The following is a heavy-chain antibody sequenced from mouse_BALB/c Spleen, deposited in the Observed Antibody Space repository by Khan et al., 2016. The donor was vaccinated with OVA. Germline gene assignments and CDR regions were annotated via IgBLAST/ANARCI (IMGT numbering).Heavy chain of an antibody. CDR2: IHYSGST. CDR1: GYSITSGYS. V-gene: IGHV3-1*02. Sequence: EVQLQESGPDLVKPSQSLSLTCTVTGYSITSGYSWHWIRQFPGNKLEWMAYIHYSGSTSYNPSLKSRISVTRDTSKNQFFLQLISVTTEDTSTYYCAGGFPTYWGQGTLVTVSA. J-gene: IGHJ3*01. CDR3: AGGFPTY.